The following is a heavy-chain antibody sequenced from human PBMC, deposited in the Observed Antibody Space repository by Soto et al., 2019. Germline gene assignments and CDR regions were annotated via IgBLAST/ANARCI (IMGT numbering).Heavy chain of an antibody. CDR1: GFTFRSYG. CDR3: ARDPQINSDTSGYVGS. D-gene: IGHD3-22*01. CDR2: IWDDGSDK. Sequence: LRLSCTSSGFTFRSYGMHCVRQAPGKGLEWVAVIWDDGSDKKYADSVKGRFTVSRDNSKNTLFLQMSSLRAEDTAVYYCARDPQINSDTSGYVGSWGPGTLVTVSS. J-gene: IGHJ5*02. V-gene: IGHV3-33*01.